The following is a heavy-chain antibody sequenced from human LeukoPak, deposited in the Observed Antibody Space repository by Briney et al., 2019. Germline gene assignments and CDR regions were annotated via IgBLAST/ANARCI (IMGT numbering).Heavy chain of an antibody. Sequence: PSETLSLTCTVSGGSISSSSYYWGWIRQPPGKGLEWIGSIYYSGSTYYNLSLKSRVTISVDTSKNQFSLNLTSVTAADTAVYYCARAPKYCSSTSCYRYYFDYWGQGTLVTVSS. CDR1: GGSISSSSYY. CDR3: ARAPKYCSSTSCYRYYFDY. V-gene: IGHV4-39*01. CDR2: IYYSGST. D-gene: IGHD2-2*01. J-gene: IGHJ4*02.